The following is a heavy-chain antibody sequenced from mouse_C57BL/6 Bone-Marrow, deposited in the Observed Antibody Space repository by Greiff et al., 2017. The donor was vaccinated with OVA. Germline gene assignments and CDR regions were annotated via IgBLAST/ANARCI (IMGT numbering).Heavy chain of an antibody. Sequence: QVQLQQSGPELVKPGASVKISCKASGYAFSSSWMNWVKQRPGKGLEWIGRIYPGDGDTNYNGKFKGKATLTADKSSSTAYMQLSSLTSEDSAVYFCARRGIYYDYDEGYYYAMDYWGQGTSVTVSS. CDR1: GYAFSSSW. J-gene: IGHJ4*01. D-gene: IGHD2-4*01. CDR2: IYPGDGDT. CDR3: ARRGIYYDYDEGYYYAMDY. V-gene: IGHV1-82*01.